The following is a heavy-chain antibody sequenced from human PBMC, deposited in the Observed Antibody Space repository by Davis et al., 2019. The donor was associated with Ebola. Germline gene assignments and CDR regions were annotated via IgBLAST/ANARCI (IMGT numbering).Heavy chain of an antibody. CDR1: GGSISSRTYS. V-gene: IGHV4-39*07. CDR2: ISYSGTT. CDR3: ARDLSGELLYNWFDP. Sequence: PSETLSLTCTASGGSISSRTYSWDWIRQPPGKGLEWIASISYSGTTYYIPSLKSRVTISIDTSKNEFSLRVSSVTAADTAVYYCARDLSGELLYNWFDPWGQGTLVTVSS. D-gene: IGHD3-10*02. J-gene: IGHJ5*02.